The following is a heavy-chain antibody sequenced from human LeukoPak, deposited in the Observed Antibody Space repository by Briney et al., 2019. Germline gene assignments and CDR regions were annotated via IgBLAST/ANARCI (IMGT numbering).Heavy chain of an antibody. D-gene: IGHD1-26*01. V-gene: IGHV3-21*01. CDR3: ARGATYAYYQDY. CDR1: GFTFSSYS. Sequence: PGGSLRLSCAASGFTFSSYSMNWVRQAPGKGLEWVSSISSSSSYIYYADPVKGRFTISRDNAKNSLYLQMNSLRAEDTAVYYCARGATYAYYQDYWGQGTLVTVSS. CDR2: ISSSSSYI. J-gene: IGHJ4*02.